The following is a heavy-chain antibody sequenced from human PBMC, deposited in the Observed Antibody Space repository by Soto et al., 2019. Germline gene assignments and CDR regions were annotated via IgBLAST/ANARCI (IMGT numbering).Heavy chain of an antibody. Sequence: GGSLRLSCAASGFTFSSYTIALFRHSAGTWLEWVSSIRSDGSEIHYAASVKGRFTISRDNAHDSLYLQMNSLRAEDTAMYYCARDPEANRGWDFDFWGQGIVVTVSS. V-gene: IGHV3-21*01. J-gene: IGHJ4*02. CDR3: ARDPEANRGWDFDF. CDR2: IRSDGSEI. CDR1: GFTFSSYT. D-gene: IGHD7-27*01.